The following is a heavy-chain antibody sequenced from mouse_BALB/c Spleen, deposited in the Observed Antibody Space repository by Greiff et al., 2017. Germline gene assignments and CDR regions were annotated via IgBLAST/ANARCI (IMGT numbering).Heavy chain of an antibody. CDR1: GFNIKDTY. CDR2: IDPANGNT. CDR3: ARGYYFDY. Sequence: SGAELVKPGASVKLSCTASGFNIKDTYMHWVKQRPEQGLEWIGRIDPANGNTKYDPKFQGKATITADTSSNTAYLQLSSLTSEDTAVYYCARGYYFDYWGQGTTLTVSS. J-gene: IGHJ2*01. V-gene: IGHV14-3*02.